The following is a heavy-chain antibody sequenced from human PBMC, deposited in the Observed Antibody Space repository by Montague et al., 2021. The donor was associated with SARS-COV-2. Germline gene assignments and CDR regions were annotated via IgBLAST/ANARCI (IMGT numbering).Heavy chain of an antibody. V-gene: IGHV4-31*03. CDR2: MYDSGST. D-gene: IGHD2-15*01. CDR1: GGSISNGGYY. Sequence: TLSLTCTVSGGSISNGGYYCSWIRLHPGKGLEWIGYMYDSGSTYYNPSLTSRVTMSLDTSKNQFSLKLSSVTAADTAVYYCARGDGVVVAAPYIWGQGTMVTVSS. J-gene: IGHJ3*02. CDR3: ARGDGVVVAAPYI.